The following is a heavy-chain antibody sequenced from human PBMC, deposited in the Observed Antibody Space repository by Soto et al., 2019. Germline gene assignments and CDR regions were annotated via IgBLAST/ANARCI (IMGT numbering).Heavy chain of an antibody. D-gene: IGHD1-26*01. V-gene: IGHV3-21*01. J-gene: IGHJ5*02. CDR3: ARGRIVGATRRGFDP. Sequence: GGSLRLSCAASGFTFSSYSMNWVRQAPGKGLEWVSSISSSSSYIYYADSVKGRFTISRDNAKNSLYLQMNSLRAEDTAVYYCARGRIVGATRRGFDPWGQGTLVTVS. CDR2: ISSSSSYI. CDR1: GFTFSSYS.